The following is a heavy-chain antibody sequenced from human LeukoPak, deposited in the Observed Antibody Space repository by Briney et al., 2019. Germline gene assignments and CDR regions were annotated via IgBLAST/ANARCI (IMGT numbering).Heavy chain of an antibody. J-gene: IGHJ3*02. CDR3: ARLCVVVTAIYAFDI. V-gene: IGHV4-39*01. Sequence: PSETLSLTCTVSGGSISSSSYYWGWIRQPPGKGLEGIGSIYYSGSTYYNPSLKSRVTISVDTSKNQFSLKLSSVTAADTAVYYCARLCVVVTAIYAFDIWGQGTMVTVSS. CDR1: GGSISSSSYY. D-gene: IGHD2-21*02. CDR2: IYYSGST.